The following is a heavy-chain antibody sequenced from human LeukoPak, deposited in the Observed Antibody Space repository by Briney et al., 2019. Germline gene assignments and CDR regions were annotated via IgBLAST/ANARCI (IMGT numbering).Heavy chain of an antibody. CDR2: IYYSGST. J-gene: IGHJ4*02. CDR1: GGSISSYY. CDR3: ARMVRGWYNYFDY. Sequence: SETLSLTCTVSGGSISSYYWSWIRQPPGKGLEWIGYIYYSGSTNYNPSLKSRVTISVDTSKNQLSLKLSSVTAADTAVYYCARMVRGWYNYFDYWGQGTLVTVSP. V-gene: IGHV4-59*01. D-gene: IGHD6-19*01.